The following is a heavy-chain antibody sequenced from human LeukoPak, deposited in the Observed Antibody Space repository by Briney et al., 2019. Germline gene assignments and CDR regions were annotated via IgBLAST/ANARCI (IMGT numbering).Heavy chain of an antibody. CDR1: GFTFSSYA. J-gene: IGHJ4*02. CDR3: AEEFYDSSGYSFLDY. CDR2: ISGSGGST. D-gene: IGHD3-22*01. Sequence: GGSLRLSCAASGFTFSSYAMSWVRQAPGKGLEWVSAISGSGGSTYYADSVKGRFTISRDNPKNTLYLQMNSLRAEDTAVYYCAEEFYDSSGYSFLDYWGQGTLVTVSS. V-gene: IGHV3-23*01.